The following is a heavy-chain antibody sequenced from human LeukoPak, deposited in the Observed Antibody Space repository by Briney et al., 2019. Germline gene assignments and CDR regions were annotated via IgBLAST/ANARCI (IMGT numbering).Heavy chain of an antibody. CDR2: FDPEDGET. CDR1: GYTLTELS. CDR3: ATGPMISGSYSFY. V-gene: IGHV1-24*01. D-gene: IGHD3-10*01. J-gene: IGHJ4*02. Sequence: GASVKVSCKVSGYTLTELSMHWVRQAPGKGLEWMGGFDPEDGETIYAQKFQGRVTMTEDTSTDTAYMGLSSLRSEDTAVYYCATGPMISGSYSFYWGQGTLVTVSS.